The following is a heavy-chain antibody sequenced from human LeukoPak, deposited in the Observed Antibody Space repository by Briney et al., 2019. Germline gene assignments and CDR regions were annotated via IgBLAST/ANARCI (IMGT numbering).Heavy chain of an antibody. J-gene: IGHJ4*02. CDR3: AKDLIVGATTSSG. CDR1: GFTFSSYG. CDR2: IWYDGSNK. V-gene: IGHV3-33*06. D-gene: IGHD1-26*01. Sequence: GGSLRLSCAASGFTFSSYGMHWVRQAPGKGLECVAVIWYDGSNKYYADSVKGRFTISRDNSKNTLYLQMNSLRAEDTAVYYCAKDLIVGATTSSGWGQGTLVTVSS.